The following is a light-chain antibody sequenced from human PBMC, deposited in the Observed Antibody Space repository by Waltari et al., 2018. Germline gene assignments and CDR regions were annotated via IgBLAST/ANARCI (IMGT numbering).Light chain of an antibody. J-gene: IGLJ3*02. Sequence: DQQHPGKAPKRRMEDVTRRPSGVSNRVSGTKSANTASRTSSGLKAEEEADYYCSSYTTSKWVFGGGTKRTVL. CDR3: SSYTTSKWV. CDR2: DVT. V-gene: IGLV2-14*04.